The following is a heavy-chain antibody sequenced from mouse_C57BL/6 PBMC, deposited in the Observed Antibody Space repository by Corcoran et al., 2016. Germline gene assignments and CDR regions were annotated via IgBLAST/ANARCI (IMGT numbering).Heavy chain of an antibody. CDR1: GYTFTSYG. V-gene: IGHV1-81*01. J-gene: IGHJ2*01. CDR2: IYPRSGNT. D-gene: IGHD1-1*01. Sequence: QVQLQQSGAELARPGASVKLSCKASGYTFTSYGISWVKQRTGQGLEWIGEIYPRSGNTYYNEKFKGKATLTADKSSSTAYMELRSLTSEDSAVYFCARRYYGSSGSYFDYWGQGTTLTVSS. CDR3: ARRYYGSSGSYFDY.